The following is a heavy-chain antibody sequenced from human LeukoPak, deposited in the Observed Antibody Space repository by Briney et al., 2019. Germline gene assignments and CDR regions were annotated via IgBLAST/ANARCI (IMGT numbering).Heavy chain of an antibody. CDR1: GYTFTSYY. V-gene: IGHV1-46*01. CDR3: ARDLTYLVGPTAGLGY. J-gene: IGHJ1*01. D-gene: IGHD2-8*02. CDR2: INPSGGST. Sequence: ASVKVSCKASGYTFTSYYMHWVRQAPGQGLEWMGIINPSGGSTSYAQKFQGRVTMTRDMSTSTVYMELSSLRSEDTAVYYCARDLTYLVGPTAGLGYWGQGTLVTVSS.